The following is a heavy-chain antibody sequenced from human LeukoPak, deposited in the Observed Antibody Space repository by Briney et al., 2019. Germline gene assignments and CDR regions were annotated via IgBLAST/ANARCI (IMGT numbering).Heavy chain of an antibody. V-gene: IGHV4-38-2*01. CDR1: GYSISSVYY. CDR2: IDHTGTT. Sequence: PSETLSLTCAVSGYSISSVYYWGWIRRPPGKGLEWTGTIDHTGTTYYNPSLKSRVTMSVDTSKNQFSLNLNSVTAADTAFYYCARNGGYGKFDYWGQGTLVTVSS. CDR3: ARNGGYGKFDY. D-gene: IGHD1-26*01. J-gene: IGHJ4*02.